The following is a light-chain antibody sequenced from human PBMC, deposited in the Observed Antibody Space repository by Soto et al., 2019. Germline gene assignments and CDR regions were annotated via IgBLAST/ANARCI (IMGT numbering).Light chain of an antibody. CDR2: EVS. CDR3: SSYTSSSTLVV. Sequence: QSALTQPASVSGSPGQSITISCTGTSSDVGGYNYVSWYQQHPGKAPKLMIYEVSNRPSGVSNRFSGSKSGNTASLTISGLQAEDEADYYCSSYTSSSTLVVFGGGTKRPS. CDR1: SSDVGGYNY. V-gene: IGLV2-14*01. J-gene: IGLJ2*01.